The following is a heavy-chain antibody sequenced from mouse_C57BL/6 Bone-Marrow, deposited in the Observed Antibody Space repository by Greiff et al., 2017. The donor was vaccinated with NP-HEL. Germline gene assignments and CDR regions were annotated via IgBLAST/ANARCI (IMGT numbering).Heavy chain of an antibody. D-gene: IGHD3-3*01. CDR2: ISYDGSN. CDR3: ARGDFYYFDY. J-gene: IGHJ2*01. V-gene: IGHV3-6*01. Sequence: VQLKESGPGLVKPSQSLSLTCSVTGYSITSGYYWNWIRQFPGNKLEWMGYISYDGSNNYNPSLKNRISITRDTSKNQLFLKLNSVTTEDTATYYCARGDFYYFDYWGQGTTLTVSS. CDR1: GYSITSGYY.